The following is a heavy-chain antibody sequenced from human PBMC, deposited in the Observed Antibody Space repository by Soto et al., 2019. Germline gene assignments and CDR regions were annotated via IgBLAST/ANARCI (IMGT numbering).Heavy chain of an antibody. CDR1: GYTLDTHA. CDR3: ARGIKGAGGWNCDL. J-gene: IGHJ2*01. V-gene: IGHV1-18*01. D-gene: IGHD3-10*01. Sequence: QVQVVQSDDEVKRPGASVRISCKASGYTLDTHAMTWVRQAPGQGLEWMGWIGAIVYGDGTNYARTFQGRRTMARDTSPNTAYLDLRSLRTADTAVYHCARGIKGAGGWNCDLWGRGTLVVVSS. CDR2: IGAIVYGDGT.